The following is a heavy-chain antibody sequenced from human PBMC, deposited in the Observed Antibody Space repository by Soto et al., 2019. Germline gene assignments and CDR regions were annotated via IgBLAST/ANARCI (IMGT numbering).Heavy chain of an antibody. D-gene: IGHD6-19*01. J-gene: IGHJ6*02. V-gene: IGHV3-48*02. CDR3: ARTGYSSGWYDHYYYGMDV. CDR1: GFTFSSYS. Sequence: VQLVESGGGLVQPGGSLRLSCAASGFTFSSYSMNWVRQAPGKGLEWVSYISSSSSTIYYADSVKGRFTISRDNAKNSLYLQMNSLRDEDTAVYYCARTGYSSGWYDHYYYGMDVWGQGTTVTVSS. CDR2: ISSSSSTI.